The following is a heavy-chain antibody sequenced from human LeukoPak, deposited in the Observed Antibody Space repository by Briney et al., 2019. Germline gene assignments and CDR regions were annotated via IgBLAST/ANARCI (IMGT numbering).Heavy chain of an antibody. Sequence: SETLSLTCTVSGGSISSYYWSWVRQPAGKGLEWIGRIYTSGSTNYNPSLKSRVTMSVDTSKNQFSLKLSSVTAADTAVYYCASDGGQQLVHGRGYYYYGMDVWGQGTTVTVSS. J-gene: IGHJ6*02. CDR3: ASDGGQQLVHGRGYYYYGMDV. CDR2: IYTSGST. CDR1: GGSISSYY. D-gene: IGHD6-13*01. V-gene: IGHV4-4*07.